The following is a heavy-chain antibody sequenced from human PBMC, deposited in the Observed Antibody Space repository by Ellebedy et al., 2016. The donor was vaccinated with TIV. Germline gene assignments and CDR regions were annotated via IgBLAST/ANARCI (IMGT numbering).Heavy chain of an antibody. CDR2: INTTSGNP. CDR3: ARTGIWGNAFDI. CDR1: GYTFASYG. V-gene: IGHV7-4-1*02. D-gene: IGHD7-27*01. J-gene: IGHJ3*02. Sequence: AASVKVSCKASGYTFASYGVNWVRQAPGQGLEWMGWINTTSGNPTYAQAFTGRIVFSLDTSVSTAYLQISSLRAEDSAVYYCARTGIWGNAFDIWGQGTMVTVSS.